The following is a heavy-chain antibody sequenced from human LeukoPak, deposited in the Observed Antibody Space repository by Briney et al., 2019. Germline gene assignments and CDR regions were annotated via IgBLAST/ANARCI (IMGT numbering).Heavy chain of an antibody. V-gene: IGHV3-33*01. CDR3: ARRDDGSGSFYNGLDTFDI. D-gene: IGHD3-10*01. J-gene: IGHJ3*02. Sequence: GRSLRLSCAASGFTFSNYGMHWVRQAPVKGLEWVAVIWNDGSNKYYGDSVKGRFTISRDNSKNTLSLQMNSLRAEDTAVYYCARRDDGSGSFYNGLDTFDIWGLGTMVTVSS. CDR1: GFTFSNYG. CDR2: IWNDGSNK.